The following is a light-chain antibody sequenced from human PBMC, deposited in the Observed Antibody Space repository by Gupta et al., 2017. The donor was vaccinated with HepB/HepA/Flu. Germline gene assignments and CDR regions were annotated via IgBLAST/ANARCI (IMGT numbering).Light chain of an antibody. Sequence: HSALSQPPSLSPSPGHSLTISCTGTSSDVGSYNLVSWYQQHPGKAPKLMIYDVSKRPSGVSNRFSGSKSGNTASLTISGLQAEDEADYYCCSYEGSSTAVVFGGGTKLTVL. CDR2: DVS. V-gene: IGLV2-23*02. CDR1: SSDVGSYNL. CDR3: CSYEGSSTAVV. J-gene: IGLJ2*01.